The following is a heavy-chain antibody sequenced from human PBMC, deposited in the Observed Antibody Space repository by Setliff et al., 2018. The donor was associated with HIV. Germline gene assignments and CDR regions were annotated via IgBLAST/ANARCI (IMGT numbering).Heavy chain of an antibody. CDR1: GYTFATYG. CDR3: AREYGAVRKYIDY. CDR2: ISAFNGPT. Sequence: ASVKVSCKASGYTFATYGISWLRQAPGQGHEWMGWISAFNGPTNYAQKFQGRVTITPDTSTSTAYMELRSLRSDDTAVYYCAREYGAVRKYIDYWGQGTLVTVSS. J-gene: IGHJ4*02. D-gene: IGHD3-10*01. V-gene: IGHV1-18*01.